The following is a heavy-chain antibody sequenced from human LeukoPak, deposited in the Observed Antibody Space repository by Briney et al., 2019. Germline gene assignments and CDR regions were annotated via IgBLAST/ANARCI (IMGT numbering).Heavy chain of an antibody. CDR2: ISSSGSTI. D-gene: IGHD6-13*01. CDR1: GFTFSSYE. CDR3: AREGGSSWYYFDY. J-gene: IGHJ4*02. Sequence: PGGSLRLSCAASGFTFSSYEMNWVRQAPGKGLEWVSYISSSGSTIYYADSVKGRFTISRANAKNSLYLQMNSLRAEDTAVYYCAREGGSSWYYFDYWGQGTLVTVSS. V-gene: IGHV3-48*03.